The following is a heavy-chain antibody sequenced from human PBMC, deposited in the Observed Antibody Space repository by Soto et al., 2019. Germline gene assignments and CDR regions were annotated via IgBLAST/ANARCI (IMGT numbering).Heavy chain of an antibody. CDR2: MNPNNGKT. CDR3: ARPLCSSTTCVPYFFAS. J-gene: IGHJ4*02. Sequence: QVQLVQSGAEVKKPGASVKVSCKASGYTFTSYDINWVRQATGQGPEWMGWMNPNNGKTGYAQKFQGRVTMTRNTSISTAYMELSSLRSDDTAVYYCARPLCSSTTCVPYFFASWGQGTQVTVSS. CDR1: GYTFTSYD. D-gene: IGHD2-2*01. V-gene: IGHV1-8*01.